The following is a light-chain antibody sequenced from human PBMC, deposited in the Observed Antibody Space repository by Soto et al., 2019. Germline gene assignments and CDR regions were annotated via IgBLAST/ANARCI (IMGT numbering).Light chain of an antibody. Sequence: QSVLTQPPSASGSPGQSVTISCTGTSSDVGGYNFVSWYQQHPGKAPKLMIYEVNKRPSWVPDRVSGSKSGNTASLTVSGLQAEDEADYYCSSYAGSDNYVFGTGTKLTVL. CDR1: SSDVGGYNF. CDR3: SSYAGSDNYV. J-gene: IGLJ1*01. CDR2: EVN. V-gene: IGLV2-8*01.